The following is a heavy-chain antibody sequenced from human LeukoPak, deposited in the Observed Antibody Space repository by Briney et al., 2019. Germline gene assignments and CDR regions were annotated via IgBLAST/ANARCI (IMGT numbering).Heavy chain of an antibody. V-gene: IGHV4-30-4*01. J-gene: IGHJ4*02. CDR2: IYYSGST. CDR1: GGSISSGDYY. Sequence: SETLSLTCTVSGGSISSGDYYWSWIRQPPGKGLEWIGYIYYSGSTYYNPSLKSRVTISVDTSKNQFSLRLSSVTAADTAVYYCARIPGVATVHFVYWGQGILVTVSS. D-gene: IGHD5-12*01. CDR3: ARIPGVATVHFVY.